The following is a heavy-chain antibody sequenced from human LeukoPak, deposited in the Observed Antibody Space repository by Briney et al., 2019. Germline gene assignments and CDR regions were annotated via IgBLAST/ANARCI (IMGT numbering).Heavy chain of an antibody. CDR2: FYATGGT. CDR1: GGSISSYY. V-gene: IGHV4-4*07. D-gene: IGHD1-1*01. J-gene: IGHJ4*02. Sequence: SEILSLTCTVSGGSISSYYWSWIRQPAGRGLEWIGRFYATGGTKYNPSLQSRVTMSVDTSKNQFSLKLSSVTAADTAVYYCARGTTVERPFFNYWGQGTLVTVSS. CDR3: ARGTTVERPFFNY.